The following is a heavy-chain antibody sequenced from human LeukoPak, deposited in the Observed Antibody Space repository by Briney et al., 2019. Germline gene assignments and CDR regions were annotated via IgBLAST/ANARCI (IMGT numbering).Heavy chain of an antibody. CDR1: GGSFSGYY. D-gene: IGHD6-13*01. CDR3: ARGETAAGFDY. Sequence: SETLSLTCAVYGGSFSGYYWSWIRQPPGKGLERIGEINHSGSTNYNPSLKSRVTISVDTSKNQFSPKLSSVTAADTAVYYCARGETAAGFDYWGQGTLVTVSS. V-gene: IGHV4-34*01. J-gene: IGHJ4*02. CDR2: INHSGST.